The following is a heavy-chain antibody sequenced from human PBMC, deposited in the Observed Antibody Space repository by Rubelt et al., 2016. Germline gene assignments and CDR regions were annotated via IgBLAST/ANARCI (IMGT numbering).Heavy chain of an antibody. CDR1: GFTFSSYG. D-gene: IGHD3-3*01. CDR2: IWYDGSNK. Sequence: GFTFSSYGMHWVRQAPGKGLEWVAVIWYDGSNKYYADSVKGRFTISRDNSKNTLYLQMNSLRAEDTAVYYCVRSRTIFGVVIPYYFDYWGQGSLVTVSS. V-gene: IGHV3-33*01. CDR3: VRSRTIFGVVIPYYFDY. J-gene: IGHJ4*02.